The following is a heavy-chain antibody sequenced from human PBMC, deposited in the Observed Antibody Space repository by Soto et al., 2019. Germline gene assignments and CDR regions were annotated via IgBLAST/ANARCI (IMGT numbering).Heavy chain of an antibody. Sequence: EVQLVEAGGGLVQPGGSLRLSCVASGFSLSNYWMHWVRQAPGEGLVWVSRINSDARSTSYVDSVKGRFTISRDNAKNTLYLQVNSLRAEDTAVYYCARGAKYRDNLYFGLDVWGQGTTVTVSS. V-gene: IGHV3-74*01. CDR2: INSDARST. D-gene: IGHD2-2*01. CDR3: ARGAKYRDNLYFGLDV. J-gene: IGHJ6*02. CDR1: GFSLSNYW.